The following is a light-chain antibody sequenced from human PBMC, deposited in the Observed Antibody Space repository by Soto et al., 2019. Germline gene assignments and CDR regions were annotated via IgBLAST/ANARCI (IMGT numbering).Light chain of an antibody. CDR2: DVR. CDR1: SSDVGGYNY. CDR3: NSYTSSSTLNWV. Sequence: QSALTQPASVSGSLGQSITISCTGTSSDVGGYNYVSWYQQHPGKAPKLMIYDVRNRPSGVSNRFSGSKSGNTASLTISGLQAEDEADYYCNSYTSSSTLNWVFGGGTKVTVL. J-gene: IGLJ3*02. V-gene: IGLV2-14*01.